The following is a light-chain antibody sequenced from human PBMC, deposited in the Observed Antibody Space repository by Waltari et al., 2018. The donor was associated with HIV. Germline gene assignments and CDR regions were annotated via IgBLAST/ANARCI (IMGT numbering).Light chain of an antibody. J-gene: IGKJ2*01. Sequence: EIVLTQSPDTLSVSQGENATLSCRARQTVTENYLAWYQQKPGQAPRLLIHGASSRATGIPDRFSGSGSGTDFTLTINSLVPGDYAIFYCQQYAKSPRTFGQGTKLE. CDR2: GAS. CDR3: QQYAKSPRT. V-gene: IGKV3-20*01. CDR1: QTVTENY.